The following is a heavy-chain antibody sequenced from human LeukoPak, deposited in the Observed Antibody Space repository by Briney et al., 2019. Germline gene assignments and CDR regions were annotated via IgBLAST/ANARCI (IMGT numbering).Heavy chain of an antibody. D-gene: IGHD2-21*02. V-gene: IGHV3-15*01. CDR2: IQSNADGGAT. J-gene: IGHJ5*02. CDR1: GFTFSDAW. Sequence: GGSLRLSCVASGFTFSDAWMSWVRQAPGKGLEWVGRIQSNADGGATEYSAPVKGRFIISRDDSKNTLHLQVNSLKTEDTGVYYCTKVWVTAVAEWFDPWGQGTPVTVSS. CDR3: TKVWVTAVAEWFDP.